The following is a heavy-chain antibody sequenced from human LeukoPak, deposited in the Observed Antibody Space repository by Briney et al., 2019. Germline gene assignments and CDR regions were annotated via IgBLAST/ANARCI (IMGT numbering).Heavy chain of an antibody. V-gene: IGHV1-2*06. CDR3: ARGNSYGYDY. CDR1: GYTFTSYD. D-gene: IGHD5-18*01. CDR2: INPNSGGT. J-gene: IGHJ4*02. Sequence: PRASVKVSCKASGYTFTSYDINWVRQATGQGLEWMGRINPNSGGTNYAQKFQGRVTMTRDTSISTAYMELSRLRSDDTAVYYCARGNSYGYDYWGQGTLVTVSS.